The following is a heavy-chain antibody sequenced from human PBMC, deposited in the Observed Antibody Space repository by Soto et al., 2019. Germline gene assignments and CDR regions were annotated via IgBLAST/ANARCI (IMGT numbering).Heavy chain of an antibody. Sequence: QVQLVQSGAEVKKPGASVRVSCEASGYRFTTYYIHWVRQAPGQGLEWMGRMNIDTGGTTFAQNFQGRVTMTSDTSISTAYMELSSVKSDDTAMYYCARDGNFAFRGYSFAFDLWGQGTLVTVSS. CDR3: ARDGNFAFRGYSFAFDL. CDR1: GYRFTTYY. D-gene: IGHD5-18*01. V-gene: IGHV1-2*06. CDR2: MNIDTGGT. J-gene: IGHJ4*02.